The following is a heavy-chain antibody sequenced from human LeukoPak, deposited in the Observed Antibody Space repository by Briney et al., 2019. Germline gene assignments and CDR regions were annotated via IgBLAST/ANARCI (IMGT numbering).Heavy chain of an antibody. CDR2: IYYSGST. CDR3: ARRSAGNHRNLNFDF. CDR1: GGSISSGSYY. D-gene: IGHD2-15*01. Sequence: PSETLSLTCTVSGGSISSGSYYWGWIRQPPGKGLEWIGNIYYSGSTYYNSSLKSRVTISVDTSKNQFSLKLSSVTAADTAVYYCARRSAGNHRNLNFDFWGQGTLVTVSS. V-gene: IGHV4-39*01. J-gene: IGHJ4*02.